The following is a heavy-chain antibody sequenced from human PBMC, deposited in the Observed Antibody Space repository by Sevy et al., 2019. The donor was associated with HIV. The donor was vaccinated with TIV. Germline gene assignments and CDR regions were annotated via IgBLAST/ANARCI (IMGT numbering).Heavy chain of an antibody. Sequence: GGSLRLSCAASGLNFDDYGMSWVRQAPGKGLEWVSAINWNGVGTSYADSVKGRFTISRDNAKNSLYVQMNSLRAEDTALYYCARDRFCTYTDCYNWFDPWGQGTPVTVSS. V-gene: IGHV3-20*04. CDR2: INWNGVGT. D-gene: IGHD2-8*01. CDR1: GLNFDDYG. CDR3: ARDRFCTYTDCYNWFDP. J-gene: IGHJ5*02.